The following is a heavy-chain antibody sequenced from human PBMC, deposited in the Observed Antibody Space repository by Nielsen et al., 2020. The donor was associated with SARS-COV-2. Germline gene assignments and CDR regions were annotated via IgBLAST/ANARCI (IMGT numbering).Heavy chain of an antibody. V-gene: IGHV3-30*02. D-gene: IGHD3-10*01. CDR1: GFTFSSYG. Sequence: GESLKISCAASGFTFSSYGMHWVRQAPGKGLEWVAVIPYDGSNKYYADSVKGRFTISRDNSKNTLYLQMNSLRAEDTAVYYCAKNPQITMVRGRYYYYGMDVWGQGTTVTVSS. CDR3: AKNPQITMVRGRYYYYGMDV. CDR2: IPYDGSNK. J-gene: IGHJ6*02.